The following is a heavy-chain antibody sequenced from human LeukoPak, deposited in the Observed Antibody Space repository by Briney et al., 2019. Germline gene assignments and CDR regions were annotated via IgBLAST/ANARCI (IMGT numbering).Heavy chain of an antibody. CDR1: GGSISSSSYY. V-gene: IGHV4-30-4*08. D-gene: IGHD5-24*01. CDR2: IYYSGTT. Sequence: SETLSLTCTVSGGSISSSSYYWSWIRQPPGKGLEWIGFIYYSGTTYYNPSLKSRLTISVDTSKNQFSLKLSSVTAADTAVYYCATYMATDQYLDFWGQGTLVTVSS. CDR3: ATYMATDQYLDF. J-gene: IGHJ4*02.